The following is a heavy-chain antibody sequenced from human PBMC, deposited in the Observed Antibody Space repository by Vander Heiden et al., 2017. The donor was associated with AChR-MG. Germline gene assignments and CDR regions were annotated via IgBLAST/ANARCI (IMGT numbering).Heavy chain of an antibody. CDR2: ISSSSSYI. D-gene: IGHD4-4*01. CDR1: GFTFSSYS. Sequence: EVQLVESGGGLVKPGGSLRLSCAASGFTFSSYSMNWVRQAPGKGLEWVSSISSSSSYIYYADSVKGRFTISRDNAKNSLYLQMNSLRAEDTAVYYCARDYGSNYYFDYWGQGTLVTVSS. CDR3: ARDYGSNYYFDY. J-gene: IGHJ4*02. V-gene: IGHV3-21*01.